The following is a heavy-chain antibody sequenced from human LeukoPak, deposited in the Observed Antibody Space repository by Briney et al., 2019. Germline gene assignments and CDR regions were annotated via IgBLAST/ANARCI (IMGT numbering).Heavy chain of an antibody. V-gene: IGHV3-7*01. D-gene: IGHD1-26*01. Sequence: GGSLRLSCAASGFTFRSYWMAWVRQAPGKGLEWVANIKEDESAKHQADSVKGRFTIPRDNAQNSVYLQMSSLRGEDTAVYYCARDVGGSLDYWGQGTLVTVSS. CDR1: GFTFRSYW. J-gene: IGHJ4*02. CDR2: IKEDESAK. CDR3: ARDVGGSLDY.